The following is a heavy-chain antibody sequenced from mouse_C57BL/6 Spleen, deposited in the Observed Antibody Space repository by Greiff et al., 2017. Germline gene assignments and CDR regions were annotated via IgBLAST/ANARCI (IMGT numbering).Heavy chain of an antibody. CDR1: GYTFTNYW. D-gene: IGHD1-1*01. CDR2: IYPGGGYT. J-gene: IGHJ2*01. V-gene: IGHV1-63*01. CDR3: ARRYYGSSFFDY. Sequence: QVQLQQSGAELVRPGTSVKMSCKAPGYTFTNYWIGWAKQRPGHGLEWIGDIYPGGGYTNYNEKFKGKATLTADKSSSTAYMQFSSLTSEDSAIYYCARRYYGSSFFDYWGQGTTLTVSS.